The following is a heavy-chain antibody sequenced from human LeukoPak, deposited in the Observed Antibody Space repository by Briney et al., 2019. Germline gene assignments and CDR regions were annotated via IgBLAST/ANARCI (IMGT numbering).Heavy chain of an antibody. CDR2: INQDGSEK. D-gene: IGHD2-2*01. CDR1: GFTFSGYW. Sequence: GGSLRLSCAASGFTFSGYWMSWVRQAPGKGLEWVANINQDGSEKYYVDSVKGRFTISRDNAKNSLYLQMNSLRAEDTAVYYCARVSANYQLPTDYWGQGTLVTVSS. V-gene: IGHV3-7*03. J-gene: IGHJ4*02. CDR3: ARVSANYQLPTDY.